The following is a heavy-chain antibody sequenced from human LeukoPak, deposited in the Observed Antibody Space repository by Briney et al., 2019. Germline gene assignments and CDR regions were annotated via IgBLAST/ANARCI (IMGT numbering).Heavy chain of an antibody. Sequence: GGSLRLSCAASGFTFGSYSMNWVRQAPGKGLEWVSYISSSSSTIYYADSVKGRFTISRDNAKNSLYLQMNSLRAEDTAEYYCARNSGSFDYWGQGTLVTVSS. J-gene: IGHJ4*02. V-gene: IGHV3-48*04. CDR3: ARNSGSFDY. CDR2: ISSSSSTI. CDR1: GFTFGSYS. D-gene: IGHD1-26*01.